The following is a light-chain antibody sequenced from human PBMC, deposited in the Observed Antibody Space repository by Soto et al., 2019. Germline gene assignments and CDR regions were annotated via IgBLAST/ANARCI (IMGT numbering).Light chain of an antibody. J-gene: IGKJ1*01. CDR2: GAS. Sequence: EVMLIQSPATLSMSPGERATLSCMASETVATNLSWYQQKPGQAPRLLISGASTRAACISDIFRCGGSGTEFTLTITSLRSEDSGTYYCQQYFEWPPMTFGQGTKVDIK. CDR1: ETVATN. V-gene: IGKV3-15*01. CDR3: QQYFEWPPMT.